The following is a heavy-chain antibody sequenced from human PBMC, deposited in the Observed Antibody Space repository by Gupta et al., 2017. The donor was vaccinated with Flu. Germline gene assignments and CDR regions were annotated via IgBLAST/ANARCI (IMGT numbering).Heavy chain of an antibody. CDR3: TTYSADDGGSGYPIDY. Sequence: EVQLVESGGGLVKPGGSLRLSCAASGFTFSNAWMSWVRQAPGKGLEWVGRIKSKTDGGTTDYAAPGKGRVTISRDDSKNTRDLKRNSMKTEETAVYYCTTYSADDGGSGYPIDYGGQGTLVTVSS. D-gene: IGHD5-18*01. J-gene: IGHJ4*02. CDR1: GFTFSNAW. V-gene: IGHV3-15*01. CDR2: IKSKTDGGTT.